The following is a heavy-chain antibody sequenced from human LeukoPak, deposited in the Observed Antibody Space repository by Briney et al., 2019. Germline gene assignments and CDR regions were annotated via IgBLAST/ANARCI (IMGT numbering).Heavy chain of an antibody. Sequence: PGGSLRLSCAASGFSFSPYTMNWVRQAPGKGLEWVSSISSSSTYKYYADSVQGRFTISRDNAKNSLYLQMNSLRAGDTAVYYCARPTTVTTIAADAFDIWGQGTMVTVSS. J-gene: IGHJ3*02. CDR3: ARPTTVTTIAADAFDI. CDR2: ISSSSTYK. D-gene: IGHD4-11*01. V-gene: IGHV3-21*01. CDR1: GFSFSPYT.